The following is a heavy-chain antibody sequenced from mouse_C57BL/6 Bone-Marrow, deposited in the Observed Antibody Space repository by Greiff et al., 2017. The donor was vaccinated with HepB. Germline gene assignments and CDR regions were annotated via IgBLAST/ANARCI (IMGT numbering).Heavy chain of an antibody. CDR3: ARRRAQATCGY. V-gene: IGHV1-50*01. CDR2: IDPSDSYT. J-gene: IGHJ2*01. D-gene: IGHD3-2*02. CDR1: GYTFTSYW. Sequence: QVQLQQPGAELVKPGASVKLSCKASGYTFTSYWMQWVKQRPGQGLEWIGEIDPSDSYTNYNQKFKGKATLTVDTSSSTAYMQLSSLTSEDSAVYYCARRRAQATCGYWGQGTTLTVSS.